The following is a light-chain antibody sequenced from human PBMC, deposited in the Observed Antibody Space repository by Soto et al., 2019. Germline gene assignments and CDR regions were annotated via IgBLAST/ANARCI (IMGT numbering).Light chain of an antibody. CDR2: PAS. CDR3: QVFNSVPFT. CDR1: QGVLDY. Sequence: DIQMTQSPASLSASVGDRVTITCRTSQGVLDYLAWYQQRPGEVPKLLIYPASTLHSGVPSRFSGSGHGTEFTLTISRLQPEDVATYYCQVFNSVPFTFGPGTKVDIK. V-gene: IGKV1-27*01. J-gene: IGKJ3*01.